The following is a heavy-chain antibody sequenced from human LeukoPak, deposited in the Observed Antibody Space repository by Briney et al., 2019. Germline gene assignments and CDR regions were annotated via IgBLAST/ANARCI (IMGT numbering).Heavy chain of an antibody. Sequence: GGSLRLSRAASGFTFSSYSMNWVRQAPGKGLEWVSSISSSSSYIYYADSVKGRFTISRDNAKNSLYLQMNSLRAEDTAVYYCARARYGSGGYFFDFWGQGTLVTVSS. D-gene: IGHD3-10*01. CDR3: ARARYGSGGYFFDF. V-gene: IGHV3-21*01. CDR1: GFTFSSYS. J-gene: IGHJ4*02. CDR2: ISSSSSYI.